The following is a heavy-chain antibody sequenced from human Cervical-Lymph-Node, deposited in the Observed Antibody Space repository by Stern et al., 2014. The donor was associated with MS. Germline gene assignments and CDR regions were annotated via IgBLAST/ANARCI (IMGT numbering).Heavy chain of an antibody. J-gene: IGHJ5*01. V-gene: IGHV1-8*01. D-gene: IGHD6-19*01. CDR1: GYTFTSYD. CDR2: MNPNRGST. Sequence: QVQLVQSGAEVKKPGASVKVSCKVSGYTFTSYDIHWVRQTAGHGLEWLGLMNPNRGSTGYGQKFQGRITMTGDTSTRTAYLELRSLRSDDTAVYYCARGLVTYSSGWFDFWGQGTQVSVSS. CDR3: ARGLVTYSSGWFDF.